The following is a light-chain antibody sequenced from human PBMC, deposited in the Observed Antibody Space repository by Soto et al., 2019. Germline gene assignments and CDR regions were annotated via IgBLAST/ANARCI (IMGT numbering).Light chain of an antibody. CDR2: DVI. CDR1: SSDVDSYNR. Sequence: QSALTQPPSVSGSPGQSVTISCTGTSSDVDSYNRVSWYQQPPGTAPKLMIYDVINRPSGVPDRFSGSRSGNTASLTISALQAEDEADYYCSSYTSSSTYVFGTGTKVTVL. V-gene: IGLV2-18*02. J-gene: IGLJ1*01. CDR3: SSYTSSSTYV.